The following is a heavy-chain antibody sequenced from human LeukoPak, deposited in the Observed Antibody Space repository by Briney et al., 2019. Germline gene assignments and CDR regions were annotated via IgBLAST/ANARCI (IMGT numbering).Heavy chain of an antibody. CDR2: ISYDGSNK. CDR1: GFTFSSYA. J-gene: IGHJ4*02. Sequence: GGSLRLSCAASGFTFSSYAMHWVRQAPGEGLEWVAVISYDGSNKYYADSVKGRFTISRDNSKNTLYLQMNSLRAEDTAVYYCARDLGLVVPAAKGLFDYWGQGTLVTVSS. V-gene: IGHV3-30-3*01. D-gene: IGHD2-2*01. CDR3: ARDLGLVVPAAKGLFDY.